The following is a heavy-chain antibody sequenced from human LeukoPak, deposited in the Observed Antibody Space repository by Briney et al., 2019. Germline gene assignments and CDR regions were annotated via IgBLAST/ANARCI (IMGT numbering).Heavy chain of an antibody. CDR3: AKGKAAHYHSVTDEYYYYLDV. Sequence: PSETLPLTCVVEGYYFSGFYWTWIRQAPGKGLEWIGEISYSGSTKYNPSLKSRATIEVDTSKKQISLNLSSVTAADTAVYYCAKGKAAHYHSVTDEYYYYLDVWGKGTTVIVSS. V-gene: IGHV4-34*01. D-gene: IGHD3-9*01. CDR1: GYYFSGFY. CDR2: ISYSGST. J-gene: IGHJ6*03.